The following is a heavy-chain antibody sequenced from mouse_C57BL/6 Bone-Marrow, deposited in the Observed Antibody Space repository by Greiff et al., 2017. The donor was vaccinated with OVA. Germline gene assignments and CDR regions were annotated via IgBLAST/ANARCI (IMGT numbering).Heavy chain of an antibody. D-gene: IGHD2-2*01. J-gene: IGHJ3*01. CDR3: ARDGYDGAWFAY. CDR2: IYPGSGST. V-gene: IGHV1-55*01. CDR1: GYTFNSYW. Sequence: QVQLQQPGAELVKPGASVKMSCKASGYTFNSYWITWVKQRPGQGLEWIGDIYPGSGSTNYNEKFKSKATLTVDTSSITAYMQLSILTSEDSAVYYCARDGYDGAWFAYWGQGTLVTVSA.